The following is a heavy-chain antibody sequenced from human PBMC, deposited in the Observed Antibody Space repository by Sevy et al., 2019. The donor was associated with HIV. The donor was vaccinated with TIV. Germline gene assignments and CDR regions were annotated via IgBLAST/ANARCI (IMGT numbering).Heavy chain of an antibody. CDR1: GFTFSTYS. V-gene: IGHV3-21*01. CDR2: ISASGTNI. D-gene: IGHD3-10*01. CDR3: SRLLVLGWFDS. J-gene: IGHJ5*01. Sequence: GSLRLSCAASGFTFSTYSMNWVRQAPGKGLEWVSSISASGTNIYYADSVKGRFTISRDNTNNSLYLQMNSLRAEDTAVYDCSRLLVLGWFDSWGQGILVTISS.